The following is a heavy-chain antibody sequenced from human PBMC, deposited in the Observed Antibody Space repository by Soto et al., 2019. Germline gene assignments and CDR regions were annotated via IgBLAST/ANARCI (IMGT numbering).Heavy chain of an antibody. V-gene: IGHV4-39*01. D-gene: IGHD6-6*01. Sequence: SEILYLTCTVSRRSIRSSCYYWGWIRQPPGKGLEWIGTIYYSVSTYYNPSLQSRVTISVDTSKNQFSLKLSSVTAADTAVYYCARLYGSSLFDYWGQGTLVTVS. CDR2: IYYSVST. J-gene: IGHJ4*02. CDR3: ARLYGSSLFDY. CDR1: RRSIRSSCYY.